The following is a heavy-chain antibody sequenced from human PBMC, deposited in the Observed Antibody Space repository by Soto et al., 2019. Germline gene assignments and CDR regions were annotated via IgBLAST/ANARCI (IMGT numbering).Heavy chain of an antibody. D-gene: IGHD3-22*01. CDR1: GYTFTSYG. CDR2: ISAYNGNT. Sequence: ASVKVSCKASGYTFTSYGISWVRQAPGQGLEWMGWISAYNGNTNYAQKLQGRVTMTTDTSTSTAYMELRSLRSDDTAVYYCARCDDSSGYYWWGDWGQRTLVTVVS. CDR3: ARCDDSSGYYWWGD. V-gene: IGHV1-18*01. J-gene: IGHJ4*02.